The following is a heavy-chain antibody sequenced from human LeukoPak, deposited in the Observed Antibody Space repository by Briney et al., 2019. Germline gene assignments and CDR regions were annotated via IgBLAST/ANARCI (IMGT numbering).Heavy chain of an antibody. D-gene: IGHD2-15*01. CDR2: IWYDGSNK. J-gene: IGHJ4*02. CDR1: GFTFSSYG. CDR3: ARDGSGGSFDY. V-gene: IGHV3-33*01. Sequence: PGRSLRLSCAASGFTFSSYGMHWVRQAPGKGLEWVAVIWYDGSNKYYADSVKGRFTISRDTSKNTLYLQMNSLRAADTAVYYCARDGSGGSFDYWGQGTLVTVSS.